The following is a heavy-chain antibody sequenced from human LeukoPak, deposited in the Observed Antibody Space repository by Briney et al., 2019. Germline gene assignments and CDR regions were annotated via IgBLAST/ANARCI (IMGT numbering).Heavy chain of an antibody. D-gene: IGHD1-1*01. Sequence: QPGGSLRLSCAASGFTFSSYWMSWVRQAPGKGLEWVANIKQDGSEKYYVDSVKGRFTVSRDNAKNSLYLQMNSLRAEDTAVYYCAREKLTRYNWNKESRGDAFDIWGQGTMVTVSS. CDR1: GFTFSSYW. CDR3: AREKLTRYNWNKESRGDAFDI. CDR2: IKQDGSEK. J-gene: IGHJ3*02. V-gene: IGHV3-7*01.